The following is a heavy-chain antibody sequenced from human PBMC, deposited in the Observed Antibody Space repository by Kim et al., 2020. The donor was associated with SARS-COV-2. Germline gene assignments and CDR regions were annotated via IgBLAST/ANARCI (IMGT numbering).Heavy chain of an antibody. CDR1: GGSISGYY. D-gene: IGHD3-10*01. CDR2: IYYSGSA. Sequence: SETLSLTCTVSGGSISGYYWSWIRQPPGKGLEWIGYIYYSGSAKYNPSLKSRVTMSVDTPKNQSSLKLSSVTAADTAVYYCAKYESYGSGSPKAFDHWGQGTLVTVSS. V-gene: IGHV4-59*01. CDR3: AKYESYGSGSPKAFDH. J-gene: IGHJ4*02.